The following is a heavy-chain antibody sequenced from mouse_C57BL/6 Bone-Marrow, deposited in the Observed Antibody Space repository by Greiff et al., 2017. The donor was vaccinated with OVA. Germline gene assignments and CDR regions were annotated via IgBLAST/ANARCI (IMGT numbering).Heavy chain of an antibody. CDR1: GYAFSSSW. D-gene: IGHD4-1*01. Sequence: QVQLQQSGPELVKPGASVKISCKASGYAFSSSWMNWVKQRPGKGLEWIGRIYPGDGDTNYNGKFKGKATLTADKSSSTAYMQLSSLTSEDSAVDFCARSGTGTRAYFDYWGQGTTLTVSS. CDR2: IYPGDGDT. CDR3: ARSGTGTRAYFDY. J-gene: IGHJ2*01. V-gene: IGHV1-82*01.